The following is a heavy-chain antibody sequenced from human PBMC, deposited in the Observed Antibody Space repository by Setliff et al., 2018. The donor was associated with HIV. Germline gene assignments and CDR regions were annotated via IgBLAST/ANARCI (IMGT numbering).Heavy chain of an antibody. CDR3: VGDGRGGLVPATMRYMDV. D-gene: IGHD2-2*01. V-gene: IGHV4-39*07. J-gene: IGHJ6*04. CDR1: HGSISSTSHY. CDR2: IYYSGRT. Sequence: PSETLSLTCIVSHGSISSTSHYWGWVRQSPGRRLEWIGSIYYSGRTYYNPSLKSRLTMSVDTSRNHFSLDLTSVTAADTAVYFCVGDGRGGLVPATMRYMDVWGKGTTVTVSS.